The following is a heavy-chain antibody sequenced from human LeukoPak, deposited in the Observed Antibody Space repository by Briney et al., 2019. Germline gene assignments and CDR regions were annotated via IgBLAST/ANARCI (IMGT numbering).Heavy chain of an antibody. D-gene: IGHD6-6*01. CDR2: INPTGGST. CDR3: ARTAARRFDY. Sequence: ASVKVSCKASGGTFSSYAISWVRQAPGQGLEWMGIINPTGGSTTYAQKFQGRVTMTRDTSTSTVYMELSSLRSDDTAVYYCARTAARRFDYWGQGTLVTVSS. V-gene: IGHV1-46*01. J-gene: IGHJ4*02. CDR1: GGTFSSYA.